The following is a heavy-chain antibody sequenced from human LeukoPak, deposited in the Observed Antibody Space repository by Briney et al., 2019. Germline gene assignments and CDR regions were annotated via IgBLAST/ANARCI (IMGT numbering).Heavy chain of an antibody. CDR3: ARTYYYGSGRPIGY. Sequence: SETLSLTCTVSGDSISNYYWSWIRQPAGKGLEWIGRIYTSGSTNYNPSLKSRVTISVDTSKNQFSLKLSSVTAADTAVYYCARTYYYGSGRPIGYWGQGTLVTVSS. CDR1: GDSISNYY. J-gene: IGHJ4*02. V-gene: IGHV4-4*07. D-gene: IGHD3-10*01. CDR2: IYTSGST.